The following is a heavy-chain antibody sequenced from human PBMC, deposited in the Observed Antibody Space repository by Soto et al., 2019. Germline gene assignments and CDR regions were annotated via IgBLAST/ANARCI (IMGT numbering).Heavy chain of an antibody. D-gene: IGHD6-13*01. CDR2: IYHSGST. Sequence: QLQLQESGSGLVKPSETLSLTCSFSGGSISSGGYSWSWIRQPPGKGLEWIGYIYHSGSTHYNPSLKSRVTISVDRSKNQFSLKLTSVTAADTAVYYCARNRVGISWYADYWGRGTRVTVSS. CDR3: ARNRVGISWYADY. V-gene: IGHV4-30-2*01. J-gene: IGHJ4*02. CDR1: GGSISSGGYS.